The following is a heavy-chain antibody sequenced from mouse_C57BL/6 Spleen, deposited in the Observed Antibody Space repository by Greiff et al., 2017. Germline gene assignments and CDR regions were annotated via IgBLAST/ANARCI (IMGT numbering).Heavy chain of an antibody. CDR3: TRRDSNYLDY. Sequence: QVQLQQSGAELVRPGASVTMSCKASGYTFTDYEMHWVKQTPVHGLEWIGTIDPETGGTAYNQKFKGKAILTADKSSSTAYMELRSLTSEDSAVYYCTRRDSNYLDYWGQGTTLTVSS. D-gene: IGHD2-5*01. CDR1: GYTFTDYE. J-gene: IGHJ2*01. V-gene: IGHV1-15*01. CDR2: IDPETGGT.